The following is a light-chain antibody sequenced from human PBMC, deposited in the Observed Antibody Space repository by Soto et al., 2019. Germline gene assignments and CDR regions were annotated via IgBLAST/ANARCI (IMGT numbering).Light chain of an antibody. CDR1: QSVSSN. J-gene: IGKJ1*01. CDR3: QQYNNWPRT. V-gene: IGKV3-15*01. CDR2: GAS. Sequence: DIVLAQSPGTLSLSPGDSATLSCRASQSVSSNLAWYQQKPGQAPRLLIYGASTRATGIPARFSGSGSGTEFTLTISSLQSEDVAVYYCQQYNNWPRTFGQGTKVDIK.